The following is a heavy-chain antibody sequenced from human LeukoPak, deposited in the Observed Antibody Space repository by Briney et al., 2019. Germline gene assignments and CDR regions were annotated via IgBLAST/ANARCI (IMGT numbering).Heavy chain of an antibody. D-gene: IGHD5-18*01. CDR1: GGSISSYY. V-gene: IGHV4-59*01. CDR2: IYSSGTT. Sequence: PSETLSLTCTVSGGSISSYYWNWIRQPPGKGLEWIGYIYSSGTTNYNPSLRSRVSMSVDTSKNQFSLKLSSVTAADTAVYYCARLQGYSYGTPFDYWGQGTLVTVSS. CDR3: ARLQGYSYGTPFDY. J-gene: IGHJ4*02.